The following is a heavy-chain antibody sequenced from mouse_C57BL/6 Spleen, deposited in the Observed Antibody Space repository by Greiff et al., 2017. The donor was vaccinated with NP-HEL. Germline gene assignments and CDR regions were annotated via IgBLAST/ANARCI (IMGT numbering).Heavy chain of an antibody. CDR2: IDPENGDT. CDR3: TRGGTTVVGY. J-gene: IGHJ2*01. CDR1: GFNIKDDY. D-gene: IGHD1-1*01. V-gene: IGHV14-4*01. Sequence: EVQLHQSGAELVRPGASVKLSCTASGFNIKDDYMHWVKQRPEQGLEWIGWIDPENGDTEYASKFQGKATITADTSSNTAYLQLSSLTSEDTAVYYCTRGGTTVVGYWGQGTTLTVSS.